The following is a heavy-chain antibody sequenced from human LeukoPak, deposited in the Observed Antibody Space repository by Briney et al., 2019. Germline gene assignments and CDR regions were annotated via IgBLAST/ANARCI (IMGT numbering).Heavy chain of an antibody. J-gene: IGHJ4*02. CDR3: ARTGYLKPIDS. D-gene: IGHD3-9*01. Sequence: PGGSLRLSCTASGLTVSSNYMTWVRQAPGKGLEWVSIIYSSGTTYYADSVKGRFTISRDNSKNTLYLQMNGLRTEDTAVYYCARTGYLKPIDSWGQGTLVTVSS. CDR1: GLTVSSNY. CDR2: IYSSGTT. V-gene: IGHV3-66*02.